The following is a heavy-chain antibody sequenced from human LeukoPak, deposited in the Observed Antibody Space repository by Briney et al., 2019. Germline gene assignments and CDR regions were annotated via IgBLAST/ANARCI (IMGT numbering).Heavy chain of an antibody. Sequence: GGSLRLSCAASGFIFNNEAMSWVRQAPGKGLEWVSAISGSGISIYYADSVKGRFTISRDNSKNVLYLQMNNLRDEDTAIYYCAKMQTEYGAFTGLYRALCDYWGQGTLVTVSS. V-gene: IGHV3-23*01. CDR1: GFIFNNEA. D-gene: IGHD4-17*01. CDR2: ISGSGISI. J-gene: IGHJ4*02. CDR3: AKMQTEYGAFTGLYRALCDY.